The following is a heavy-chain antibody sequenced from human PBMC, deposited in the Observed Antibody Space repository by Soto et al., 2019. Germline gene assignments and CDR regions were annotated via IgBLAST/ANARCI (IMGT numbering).Heavy chain of an antibody. Sequence: VQLVQSGAEVKKPGSSVKVSCKASGGTFSSYAISWVRQAPGQGLEWMAGIIPFFDTANYAPKFQGRVTISADESTSTAYMELNSRRFEDTAVYYCASGHYYDSTGYYPAEYLQHWGQGTLVTVSS. V-gene: IGHV1-69*01. D-gene: IGHD3-22*01. CDR1: GGTFSSYA. CDR2: IIPFFDTA. CDR3: ASGHYYDSTGYYPAEYLQH. J-gene: IGHJ1*01.